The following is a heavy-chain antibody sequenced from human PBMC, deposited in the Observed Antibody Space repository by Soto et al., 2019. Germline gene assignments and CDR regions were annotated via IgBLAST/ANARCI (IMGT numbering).Heavy chain of an antibody. CDR3: ARQGFGQLHGLVDV. Sequence: PSEILSLTCSVSGGSITSHYCSWFRQPPGKGLEWIGYIHHGGSTSYNPSLKSRVTMSVDTSKNQFSLKVNSVTAADTALYYCARQGFGQLHGLVDVWGPGTTVTVSS. CDR1: GGSITSHY. V-gene: IGHV4-59*08. CDR2: IHHGGST. J-gene: IGHJ6*02. D-gene: IGHD3-10*01.